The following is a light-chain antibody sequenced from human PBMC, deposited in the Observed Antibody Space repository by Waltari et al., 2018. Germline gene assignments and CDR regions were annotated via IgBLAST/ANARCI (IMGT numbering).Light chain of an antibody. CDR3: QQYYSAVT. CDR2: WAS. V-gene: IGKV4-1*01. J-gene: IGKJ4*01. Sequence: DIVMTQSPDSLAVSLGERATINCKSSQNILHTSNNLNYLAWYQQKPGQSPKLLIYWASIRQFGVPARFSGGGSGTDFTLTIASLQAEDVAIYYCQQYYSAVTFGGGTKVEIK. CDR1: QNILHTSNNLNY.